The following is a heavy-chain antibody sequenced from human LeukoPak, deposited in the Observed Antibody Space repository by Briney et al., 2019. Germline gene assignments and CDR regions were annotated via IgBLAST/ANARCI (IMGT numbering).Heavy chain of an antibody. CDR2: INHSGST. Sequence: SETLSLTCAVYGGSFSGYYWSWIRQPPGKGLEWIGEINHSGSTNYNPSLKSRVTISVATSKNQCSLKLSSVTAADTAVYYCARGKDIVVVGMRWAFDYWGQGTLVTVSS. CDR3: ARGKDIVVVGMRWAFDY. J-gene: IGHJ4*02. V-gene: IGHV4-34*01. CDR1: GGSFSGYY. D-gene: IGHD2-2*01.